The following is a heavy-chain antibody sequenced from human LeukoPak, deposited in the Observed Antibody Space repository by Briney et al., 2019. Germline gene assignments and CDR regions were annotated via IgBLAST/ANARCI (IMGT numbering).Heavy chain of an antibody. J-gene: IGHJ4*02. Sequence: GGSLRLSCAASGFTFNTYAMSWVRQAPGKGLEWVSGVSGSGGNTYYADSVKGRFTISRDNSKNTLFLEMNSLRAEDTAVYYCARDRCGDICFYGLDVWGQGTLVTVSS. D-gene: IGHD2-21*01. CDR3: ARDRCGDICFYGLDV. V-gene: IGHV3-23*01. CDR2: VSGSGGNT. CDR1: GFTFNTYA.